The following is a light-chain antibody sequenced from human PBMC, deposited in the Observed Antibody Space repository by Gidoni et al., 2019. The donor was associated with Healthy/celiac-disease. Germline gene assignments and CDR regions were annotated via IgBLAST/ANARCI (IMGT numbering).Light chain of an antibody. Sequence: QSALTQPASVSGSPGQSITISCTGTSSDVGGYNYVSWYQQHPGKAPKLMIYDVSTRPSGVYNRFSGSKSGNTASLTISGLHAEDEADYYCISYTSSKSVFGTGTKVTVL. CDR1: SSDVGGYNY. V-gene: IGLV2-14*01. CDR2: DVS. CDR3: ISYTSSKSV. J-gene: IGLJ1*01.